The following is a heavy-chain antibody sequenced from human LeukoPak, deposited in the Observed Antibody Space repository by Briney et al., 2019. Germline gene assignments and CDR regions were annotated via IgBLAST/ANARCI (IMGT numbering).Heavy chain of an antibody. CDR3: ARDQITPRAGILRFLEWLFSGYFDY. CDR1: GFTFSSYA. CDR2: ISYDGSNK. V-gene: IGHV3-30-3*01. Sequence: PGRSLRLSCAASGFTFSSYAMHWVRQAPGKGLEWVAVISYDGSNKYYADSVKGRFTISRDNSKNTLYLQMNSLRAEDTAVYYCARDQITPRAGILRFLEWLFSGYFDYWGQGTLVTVSS. D-gene: IGHD3-3*01. J-gene: IGHJ4*02.